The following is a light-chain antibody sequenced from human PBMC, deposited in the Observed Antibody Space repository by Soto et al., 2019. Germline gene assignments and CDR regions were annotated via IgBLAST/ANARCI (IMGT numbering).Light chain of an antibody. J-gene: IGLJ2*01. CDR1: SSDVGGYNS. Sequence: QSVLTQPPSASGSPGQSVTISCTGTSSDVGGYNSVSWYQQYPGKAPSLMIYEVSKRPSGVPDRFSGSKSGNTASLTVSGLQAEDEADYYCSSYAGSNSVVFGGGTKLTVL. CDR3: SSYAGSNSVV. CDR2: EVS. V-gene: IGLV2-8*01.